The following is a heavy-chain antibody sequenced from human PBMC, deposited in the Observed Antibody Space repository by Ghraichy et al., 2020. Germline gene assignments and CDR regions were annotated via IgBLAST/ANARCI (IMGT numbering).Heavy chain of an antibody. J-gene: IGHJ6*03. V-gene: IGHV1-18*04. CDR2: ISAYNGNT. Sequence: ASVKLSCKASGYTFTSYGISWVRQAPGQGLEWMGWISAYNGNTNYAQKLQGRVTMTTDTSTSTAYMELRSLRSDDTAVYYCARMVVRGVIIDYYYMDVWGKGTTVTVSS. CDR3: ARMVVRGVIIDYYYMDV. D-gene: IGHD3-10*01. CDR1: GYTFTSYG.